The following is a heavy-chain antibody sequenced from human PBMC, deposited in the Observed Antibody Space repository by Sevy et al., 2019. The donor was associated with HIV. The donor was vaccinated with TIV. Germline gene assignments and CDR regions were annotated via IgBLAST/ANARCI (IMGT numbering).Heavy chain of an antibody. D-gene: IGHD3-22*01. V-gene: IGHV3-53*01. CDR1: GFTVSSNY. J-gene: IGHJ4*02. CDR3: ARLYYYYDSSGYPTDY. CDR2: IYSGGST. Sequence: GESLKISCAASGFTVSSNYMSWVRQAPGKGLEWVSVIYSGGSTYYADSVKGRFTISRDNSKNTLYLQMNSLRAEDTAVYYCARLYYYYDSSGYPTDYWGQGTLVTVSS.